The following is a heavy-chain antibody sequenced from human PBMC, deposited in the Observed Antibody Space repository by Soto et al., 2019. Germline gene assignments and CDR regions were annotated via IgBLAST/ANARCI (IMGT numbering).Heavy chain of an antibody. CDR3: ASLSAGHYYDSSGYYLDN. D-gene: IGHD3-22*01. V-gene: IGHV4-31*03. CDR2: IYYSGST. J-gene: IGHJ4*02. Sequence: PSETLSLTCTVSGGSFSNDGYYWSWIRQHPVKGLEWIGYIYYSGSTYYNPSLQSRVTISLDTSKNQFSLKLSSVTAADMAVYYCASLSAGHYYDSSGYYLDNWGQGTLVTVSS. CDR1: GGSFSNDGYY.